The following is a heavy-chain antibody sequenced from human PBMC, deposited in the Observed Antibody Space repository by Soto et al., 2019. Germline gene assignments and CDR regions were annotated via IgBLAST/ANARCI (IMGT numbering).Heavy chain of an antibody. CDR1: GGSISSSSYY. V-gene: IGHV4-39*01. J-gene: IGHJ4*02. CDR2: IYYSGST. CDR3: ARRRGSSPGFDY. D-gene: IGHD6-6*01. Sequence: QLQLQESGPGLVKPSETLSLTCTVSGGSISSSSYYWGWIRQPPGKGLEWIGSIYYSGSTYYNPSLKSRVTISVDTSKNQFSLKLSSVTAADTAVYYCARRRGSSPGFDYWGQGTLVTVSS.